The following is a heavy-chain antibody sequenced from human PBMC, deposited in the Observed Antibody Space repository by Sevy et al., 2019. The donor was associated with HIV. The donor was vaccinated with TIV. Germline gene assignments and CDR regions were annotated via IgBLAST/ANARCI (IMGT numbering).Heavy chain of an antibody. V-gene: IGHV6-1*01. Sequence: SQTLSLTCAISGDSVSTSSATWNWFRQSPSRGLEWLGRTYYRSKWYSDYEVSVKGRVTINPDTSKHQFSLHLESVTPEDTAVYFCARGDELNSYYYGMDVLGQGTTVTVSS. J-gene: IGHJ6*02. CDR1: GDSVSTSSAT. CDR3: ARGDELNSYYYGMDV. D-gene: IGHD1-7*01. CDR2: TYYRSKWYS.